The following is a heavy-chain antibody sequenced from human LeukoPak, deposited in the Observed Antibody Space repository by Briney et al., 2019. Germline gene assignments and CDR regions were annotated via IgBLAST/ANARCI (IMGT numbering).Heavy chain of an antibody. J-gene: IGHJ5*02. V-gene: IGHV4-59*01. D-gene: IGHD3-3*01. CDR3: ARAGTDDFWSGYGARRVGWFDP. Sequence: PSETLSLTCTVSGGSISSYYWSWIRQPPGKGLEWIGYSDYSGSTNYNPSLKSRVTISVDTSKNQFPLKLSSVTAADTAVYYCARAGTDDFWSGYGARRVGWFDPWGQGTPVTVSS. CDR1: GGSISSYY. CDR2: SDYSGST.